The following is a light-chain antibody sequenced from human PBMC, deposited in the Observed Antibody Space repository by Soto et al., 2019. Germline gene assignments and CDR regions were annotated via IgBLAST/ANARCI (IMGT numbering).Light chain of an antibody. J-gene: IGLJ3*02. Sequence: QSALTQPPSASGSPGQSVTISCTGTNSDVGGYNYVSWYQQYPGKAPKLLIYEVTKRPSGVPDRFSGSKSGNTAYLTVSGLQAEDEADYYCQSYDSSLSVWVFGGGTKLTVL. V-gene: IGLV2-8*01. CDR2: EVT. CDR3: QSYDSSLSVWV. CDR1: NSDVGGYNY.